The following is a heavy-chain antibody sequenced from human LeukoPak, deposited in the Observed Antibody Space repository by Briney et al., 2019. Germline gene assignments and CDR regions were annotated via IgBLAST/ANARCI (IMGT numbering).Heavy chain of an antibody. CDR3: ARRAYCVSPTCYPFQH. V-gene: IGHV4-59*01. CDR1: GGSISGYY. Sequence: SSETLSLTCTVSGGSISGYYWTWIRQPPGKGLEWIGYIHYSGDTRYNPSLRSRVTISVDASKNHFSLKLKSLTAADTAIYYCARRAYCVSPTCYPFQHWGQGTLVTVSS. CDR2: IHYSGDT. J-gene: IGHJ1*01. D-gene: IGHD2-2*01.